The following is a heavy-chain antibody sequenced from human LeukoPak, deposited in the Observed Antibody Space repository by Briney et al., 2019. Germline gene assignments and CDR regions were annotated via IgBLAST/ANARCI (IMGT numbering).Heavy chain of an antibody. Sequence: PSETLSLTCTVSGVSITTYYWSWIRQPAGKGLEWIGRIYTSGSTNYNPSLKSRVTMSVDTSKNQFSQKLSSVTAADTAVYYCARTTEGGYTYDYFYYYYMDVWGKGTTVTISS. V-gene: IGHV4-4*07. J-gene: IGHJ6*03. D-gene: IGHD5-18*01. CDR1: GVSITTYY. CDR3: ARTTEGGYTYDYFYYYYMDV. CDR2: IYTSGST.